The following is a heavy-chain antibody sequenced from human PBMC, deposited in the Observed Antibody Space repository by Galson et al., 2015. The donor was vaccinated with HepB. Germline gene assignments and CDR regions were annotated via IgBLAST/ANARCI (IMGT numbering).Heavy chain of an antibody. D-gene: IGHD4-17*01. V-gene: IGHV3-23*05. J-gene: IGHJ4*02. CDR2: IDISGDKT. CDR1: DFPFSRYA. Sequence: SLRLSCAASDFPFSRYALTWVRQAPGKGLEWVSSIDISGDKTLYADSVKGRFTISRDNSRNTLYLQMHSLSAEDTAMYFCANEIRPNDYWGQGTLVTVSS. CDR3: ANEIRPNDY.